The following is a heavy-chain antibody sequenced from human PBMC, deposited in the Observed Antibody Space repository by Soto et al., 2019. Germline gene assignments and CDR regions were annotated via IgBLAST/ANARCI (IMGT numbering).Heavy chain of an antibody. CDR2: ISASGTST. CDR3: AKEHGGGISTITSDFEY. CDR1: GITFNNYA. V-gene: IGHV3-23*01. Sequence: EVQLLESGGGLVQPGGSLRLSCAASGITFNNYALNWVRQAPGKGLEWVSGISASGTSTYYADSVKGRFTISRDNSKNTLSLQMNSLRADDTAVYYCAKEHGGGISTITSDFEYWGQGTLVTVSS. J-gene: IGHJ4*02. D-gene: IGHD5-12*01.